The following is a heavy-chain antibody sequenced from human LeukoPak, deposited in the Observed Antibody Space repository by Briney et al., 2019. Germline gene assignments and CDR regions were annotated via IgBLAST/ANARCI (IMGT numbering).Heavy chain of an antibody. CDR1: GFTFSSYA. D-gene: IGHD4-23*01. CDR3: AKGRVGGNPYNWFDP. J-gene: IGHJ5*02. CDR2: ISGSGGST. Sequence: GGSLRLSCAASGFTFSSYAMSWVRQAPGKGLEWVSAISGSGGSTYYPDSVKGRFTISRDNSKNTLYLQMNSLRAEDTAVYYCAKGRVGGNPYNWFDPWGQGTLVTVSS. V-gene: IGHV3-23*01.